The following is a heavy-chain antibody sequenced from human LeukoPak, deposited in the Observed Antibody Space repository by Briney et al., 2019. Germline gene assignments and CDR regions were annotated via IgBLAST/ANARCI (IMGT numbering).Heavy chain of an antibody. CDR3: ARGRYDSSGYNNWFDP. J-gene: IGHJ5*02. CDR1: GGSISSYY. Sequence: PSETLPLTCTVSGGSISSYYWSWIRQPPGKALEWIGYIFYSGSTNYNPSLKSRVTILVDTSRNQFFLKLSSVTAADTAVYYCARGRYDSSGYNNWFDPWGQGTPVTVSS. V-gene: IGHV4-59*01. D-gene: IGHD3-22*01. CDR2: IFYSGST.